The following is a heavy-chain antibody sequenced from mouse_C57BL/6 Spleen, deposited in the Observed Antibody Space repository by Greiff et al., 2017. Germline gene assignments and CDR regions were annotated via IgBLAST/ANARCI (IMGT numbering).Heavy chain of an antibody. D-gene: IGHD2-2*01. CDR2: IYPGDGDT. CDR3: ARGGYGYARFAY. Sequence: QVQLQQSGAELVKPGASVKISCKASGYAFSSYWMNWVKQRPGKGLEWIGQIYPGDGDTNYNGKFKGKATLTADKSSSTAYMQLSSLTTEESAMYDCARGGYGYARFAYWGQGTLVTVSA. V-gene: IGHV1-80*01. J-gene: IGHJ3*01. CDR1: GYAFSSYW.